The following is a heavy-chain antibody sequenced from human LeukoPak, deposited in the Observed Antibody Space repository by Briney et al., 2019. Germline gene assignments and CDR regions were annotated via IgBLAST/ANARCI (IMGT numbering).Heavy chain of an antibody. CDR2: ISSSSGYI. CDR3: ARGDRDLYCSSTSCYPVL. V-gene: IGHV3-21*01. CDR1: GFTFSSYS. J-gene: IGHJ4*02. Sequence: GGSLRLSCVASGFTFSSYSMNWVRQAPGKGLEWVSSISSSSGYIYYADSVKGRFTISRDNAKNSLYLQMNSLRAEDTAVYYCARGDRDLYCSSTSCYPVLGGQGTLVTVSS. D-gene: IGHD2-2*01.